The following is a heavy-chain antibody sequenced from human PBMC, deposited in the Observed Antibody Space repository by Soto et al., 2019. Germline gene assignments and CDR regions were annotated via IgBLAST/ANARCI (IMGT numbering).Heavy chain of an antibody. CDR1: GGSISSYY. CDR2: IYYSGST. J-gene: IGHJ6*02. V-gene: IGHV4-59*01. D-gene: IGHD6-19*01. CDR3: ARAFYSSGWYGGYGMDV. Sequence: PSETLSLTCTVSGGSISSYYWSWIRQPPGKGLEWIGYIYYSGSTNYNPSLKSRVTISVDTSKNQFSLKLSSVTAADTAVYYCARAFYSSGWYGGYGMDVWGQGTTVTVSS.